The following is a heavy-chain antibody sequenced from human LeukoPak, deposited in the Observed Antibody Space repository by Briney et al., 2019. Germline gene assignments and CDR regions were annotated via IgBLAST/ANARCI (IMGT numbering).Heavy chain of an antibody. J-gene: IGHJ4*02. V-gene: IGHV1-69*06. CDR1: GGTFISYA. Sequence: GASVKVSFKASGGTFISYAISWVRQAPGQGREWMGGIIPTFGTANYAQKFQGRVTITADKTTSTAYMELSSLRSEDTAVYYCGGGMGLELDYWGQGTLVTVSS. CDR3: GGGMGLELDY. D-gene: IGHD1-7*01. CDR2: IIPTFGTA.